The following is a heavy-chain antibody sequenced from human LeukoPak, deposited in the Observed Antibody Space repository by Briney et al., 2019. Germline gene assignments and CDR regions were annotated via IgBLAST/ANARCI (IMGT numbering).Heavy chain of an antibody. CDR3: ATERNWVFDY. CDR1: GFTFSSYA. V-gene: IGHV3-23*01. Sequence: GGSLRLSCAASGFTFSSYAMSWVRQAPGKGLEWVSAITGSGGSTHYADSVKGRFTISRDNSKHTLYVQMNSLRAEDTAVYYCATERNWVFDYWGQGTLVTVSS. CDR2: ITGSGGST. J-gene: IGHJ4*02. D-gene: IGHD7-27*01.